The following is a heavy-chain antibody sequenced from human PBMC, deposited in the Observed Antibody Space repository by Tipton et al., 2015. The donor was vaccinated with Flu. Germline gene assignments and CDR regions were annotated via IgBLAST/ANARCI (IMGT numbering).Heavy chain of an antibody. J-gene: IGHJ6*02. Sequence: QLVQSGVEVKKPGASVKVSCKASGYTFTNFGITWVRQAPGQGLEWMGWISGYNGDTNYAEKLQGGVTMTTDASTHTAYMELRSLKSDDTAMYYCARDRGSYNIHLEYHYYYGMDVWGQGTTVTVSS. CDR2: ISGYNGDT. CDR1: GYTFTNFG. D-gene: IGHD1-26*01. CDR3: ARDRGSYNIHLEYHYYYGMDV. V-gene: IGHV1-18*01.